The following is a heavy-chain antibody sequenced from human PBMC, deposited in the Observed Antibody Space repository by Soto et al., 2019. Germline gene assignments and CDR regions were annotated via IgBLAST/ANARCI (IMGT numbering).Heavy chain of an antibody. D-gene: IGHD3-3*01. CDR2: ISGSGGST. CDR3: AKSPPEYYDFWSGYYRGYYFDY. J-gene: IGHJ4*02. Sequence: VGSLRLSCAASGFTFSSYAMSWVRQAPGKGLEWVSAISGSGGSTYYADSVKGRFTISRDNSKNTLYLQMNSLRAEDTAVYYCAKSPPEYYDFWSGYYRGYYFDYWGQGTLVTVSS. CDR1: GFTFSSYA. V-gene: IGHV3-23*01.